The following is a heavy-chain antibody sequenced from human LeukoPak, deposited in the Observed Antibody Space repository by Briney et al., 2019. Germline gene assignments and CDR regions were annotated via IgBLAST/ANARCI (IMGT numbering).Heavy chain of an antibody. V-gene: IGHV4-34*01. CDR1: GGSFSGYY. CDR3: ARFPYKDTAMVTNY. CDR2: INHSGST. D-gene: IGHD5-18*01. Sequence: SAPLSLTCAVYGGSFSGYYWSCIRQPPGKRLEWIGEINHSGSTNYNPSLKSRVTISVDTSKNQFSLKLSSVTAADTAVYYCARFPYKDTAMVTNYWGQGTLVSVSS. J-gene: IGHJ4*02.